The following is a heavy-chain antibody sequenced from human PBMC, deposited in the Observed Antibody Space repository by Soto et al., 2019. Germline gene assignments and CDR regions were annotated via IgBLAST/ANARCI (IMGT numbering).Heavy chain of an antibody. CDR1: GNTFMIYG. Sequence: QVQLVQSGGEVKKPGASVKVSCKASGNTFMIYGFSWVRQAPGQGLEWMGWISAYNGKTDYAQKVQDRVIMTRDTVTSTVYMELTSLTSGDTAVYFCARHGVGAFWYFDIWGRGTLVSFSS. J-gene: IGHJ2*01. V-gene: IGHV1-18*01. D-gene: IGHD3-16*01. CDR2: ISAYNGKT. CDR3: ARHGVGAFWYFDI.